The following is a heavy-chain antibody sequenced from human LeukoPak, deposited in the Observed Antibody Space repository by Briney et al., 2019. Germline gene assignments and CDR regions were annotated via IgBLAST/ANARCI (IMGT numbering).Heavy chain of an antibody. V-gene: IGHV3-30*18. Sequence: PGGSLRLSCAASGFTFSSYGMHWVRQAPGKGLEWVAVISYDGSNKYYADSVKGRFTISRDNSKNTLYLQMNSLRAEDTAVYYCAKDWGVENYSSGSYYKPDDAFDIWGQGTMVTVSS. CDR1: GFTFSSYG. J-gene: IGHJ3*02. D-gene: IGHD3-10*01. CDR2: ISYDGSNK. CDR3: AKDWGVENYSSGSYYKPDDAFDI.